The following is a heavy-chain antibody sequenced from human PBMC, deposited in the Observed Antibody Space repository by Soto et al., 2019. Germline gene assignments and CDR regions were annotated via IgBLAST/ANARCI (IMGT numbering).Heavy chain of an antibody. V-gene: IGHV5-51*01. J-gene: IGHJ5*02. CDR3: ARLTGRSHYIRSWFDP. Sequence: PGESLKISCKGSGYSFTSYWIGWVRQMPGKGLEWMGIIYPGDSDTRYSPSFQGQATISADKSISTAYLQWSSLKASDTAMYYCARLTGRSHYIRSWFDPWGQGTLVTVSS. CDR1: GYSFTSYW. D-gene: IGHD2-15*01. CDR2: IYPGDSDT.